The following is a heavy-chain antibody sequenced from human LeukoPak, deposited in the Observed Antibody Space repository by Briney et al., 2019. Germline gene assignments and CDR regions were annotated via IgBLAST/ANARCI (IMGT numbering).Heavy chain of an antibody. V-gene: IGHV3-23*01. CDR2: ISLIGSDS. CDR1: GFAFGSYA. Sequence: GGSLRLSCAASGFAFGSYAMNWVRQAPGQGLEWVAAISLIGSDSFYADSVKGRFTISRDNSKNTLSLQMNSLRAEDTALYHCAKDGYDGTGANIDNWGQGILVPVSS. CDR3: AKDGYDGTGANIDN. J-gene: IGHJ4*02. D-gene: IGHD3-22*01.